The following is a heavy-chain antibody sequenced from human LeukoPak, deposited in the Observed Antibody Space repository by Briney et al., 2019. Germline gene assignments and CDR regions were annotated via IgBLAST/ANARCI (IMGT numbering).Heavy chain of an antibody. J-gene: IGHJ6*02. CDR1: AGSISDFH. Sequence: PSETLSLTCSVSAGSISDFHWGWMRQTPGKGLEWIGHVHSSGSTNYNPSLKSRLTMSVDTSKNQFFLKLNSVTAADTAVYYCARDLTTVTKGLDVWGQGTTIIVSS. V-gene: IGHV4-59*01. CDR2: VHSSGST. D-gene: IGHD4-17*01. CDR3: ARDLTTVTKGLDV.